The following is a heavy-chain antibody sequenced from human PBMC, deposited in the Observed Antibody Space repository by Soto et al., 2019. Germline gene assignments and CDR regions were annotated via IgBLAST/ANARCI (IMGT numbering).Heavy chain of an antibody. CDR3: ARDWSGYDLSYYYYYYMDV. V-gene: IGHV3-74*01. CDR1: GFTFSSYW. J-gene: IGHJ6*03. CDR2: INSDGSST. D-gene: IGHD5-12*01. Sequence: GGSLRLSCAASGFTFSSYWMHWVRQAPGKGLVWVSRINSDGSSTSYADSVKGRYTISRDNAKNTLYLQMNSLRAEDKAVYYCARDWSGYDLSYYYYYYMDVWGKGTTVTVSS.